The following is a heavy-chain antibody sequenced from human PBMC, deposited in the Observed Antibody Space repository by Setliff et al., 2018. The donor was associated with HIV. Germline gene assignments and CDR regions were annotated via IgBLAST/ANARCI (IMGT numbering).Heavy chain of an antibody. V-gene: IGHV1-46*01. D-gene: IGHD6-13*01. CDR1: GYTFTSYY. J-gene: IGHJ4*02. Sequence: ASVKVSCKASGYTFTSYYMHWVRQAPGQGLEWMGIINPSGGSTSYAQKFQGRVTMTRDTSTSTVYMELSSLRSEDTAVYYCAREVAAAGTHPGGSDYWGQGTLVTVSS. CDR2: INPSGGST. CDR3: AREVAAAGTHPGGSDY.